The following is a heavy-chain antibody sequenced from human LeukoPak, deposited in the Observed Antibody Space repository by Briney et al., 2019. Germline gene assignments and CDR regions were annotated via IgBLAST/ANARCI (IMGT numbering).Heavy chain of an antibody. CDR2: ICYSGST. CDR1: GGSISSSSYC. V-gene: IGHV4-39*01. CDR3: VAEEYGTGSYYKSAF. D-gene: IGHD3-10*01. J-gene: IGHJ4*02. Sequence: KPSETLSLTCTVSGGSISSSSYCWGWIRQPPGKGLEWIGSICYSGSTFYNPSLESRVTVSTDRSKTLCSLKLTSVTAADTAVYYCVAEEYGTGSYYKSAFWGKGALVTVSS.